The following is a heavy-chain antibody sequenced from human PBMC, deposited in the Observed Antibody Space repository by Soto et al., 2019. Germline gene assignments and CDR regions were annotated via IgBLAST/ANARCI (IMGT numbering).Heavy chain of an antibody. D-gene: IGHD3-3*01. CDR1: GFTFSSYS. V-gene: IGHV3-48*01. J-gene: IGHJ4*02. CDR3: ARERDFWSGYPDY. Sequence: EVQLVESGGGLVQPGGSLRLSCAASGFTFSSYSMNWVRQAPGKGLEWVSYISSSSSTIYYADSVKGRFTISRDNAKHSLYLQMNSLRAEDTAVYYCARERDFWSGYPDYWGQGTLVTVSS. CDR2: ISSSSSTI.